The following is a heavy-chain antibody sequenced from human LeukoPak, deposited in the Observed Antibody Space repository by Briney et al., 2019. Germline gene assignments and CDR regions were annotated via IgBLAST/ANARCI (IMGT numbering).Heavy chain of an antibody. Sequence: GGSLRLSCAASGFTFSSYWMHWVRQAPGKGLVWVSRINSDGSSTSYADSVKGRFTISRDNAKDTLYLQMNSLRAEDTAVYYCARASSGWSPFDYWGQGTLVTVSS. J-gene: IGHJ4*02. CDR2: INSDGSST. CDR1: GFTFSSYW. CDR3: ARASSGWSPFDY. D-gene: IGHD6-19*01. V-gene: IGHV3-74*01.